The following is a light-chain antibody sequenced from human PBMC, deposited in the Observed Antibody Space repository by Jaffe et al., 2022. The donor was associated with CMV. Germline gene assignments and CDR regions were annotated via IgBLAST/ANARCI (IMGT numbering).Light chain of an antibody. J-gene: IGKJ3*01. CDR3: QQYGSSPLFT. CDR1: QSVGNNF. Sequence: VLTQSPGTLSLSPGERATLSCRTSQSVGNNFLAWYQQKPGQAPRLLIYGASSRATGIPDRFSGSGSGTDFTLTISRLEPEDSAVYYCQQYGSSPLFTFGPGTKVEIK. V-gene: IGKV3-20*01. CDR2: GAS.